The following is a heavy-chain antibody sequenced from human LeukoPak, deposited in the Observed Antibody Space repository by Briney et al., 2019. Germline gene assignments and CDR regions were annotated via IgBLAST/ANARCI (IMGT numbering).Heavy chain of an antibody. J-gene: IGHJ4*02. V-gene: IGHV3-30*02. CDR1: GFTFRNYG. CDR2: IQSDESNK. CDR3: AKELTSGWFFDY. D-gene: IGHD6-19*01. Sequence: GGSLRVSCAAPGFTFRNYGMHWVRQALCKGLEGVSFIQSDESNKYYSDSVKGRFTISRDNSKNMLYLQMSSLRPEDTAVYYCAKELTSGWFFDYWGQGTLVTVSS.